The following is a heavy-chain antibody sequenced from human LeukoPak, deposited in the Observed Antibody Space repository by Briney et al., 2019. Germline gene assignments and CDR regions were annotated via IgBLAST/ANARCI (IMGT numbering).Heavy chain of an antibody. CDR3: ARTAVVITRAGFDP. J-gene: IGHJ5*02. Sequence: TSETLSLTCTVSGGSISSSSYYWGWIRQPPGKGLEWIGSIYYSGSTYYNPSLKSRVTISVDTSKNQFSLKLSSVTAADTAVYYCARTAVVITRAGFDPWGQGTLVTVSS. V-gene: IGHV4-39*01. CDR1: GGSISSSSYY. D-gene: IGHD3-22*01. CDR2: IYYSGST.